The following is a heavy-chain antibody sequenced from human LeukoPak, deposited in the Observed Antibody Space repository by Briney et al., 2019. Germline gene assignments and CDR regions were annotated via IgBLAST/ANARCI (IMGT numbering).Heavy chain of an antibody. Sequence: GGSLRLSCAASGFTFSSYAMHWVRQAPGKGLEWVAVISYDGSNKYYADSVKGRFTISRDNSKNTLYLQMNSLRAEDTAVYYCARALSRSSILTPFDYWGQGTLVTVSS. V-gene: IGHV3-30*04. D-gene: IGHD6-13*01. CDR1: GFTFSSYA. J-gene: IGHJ4*02. CDR2: ISYDGSNK. CDR3: ARALSRSSILTPFDY.